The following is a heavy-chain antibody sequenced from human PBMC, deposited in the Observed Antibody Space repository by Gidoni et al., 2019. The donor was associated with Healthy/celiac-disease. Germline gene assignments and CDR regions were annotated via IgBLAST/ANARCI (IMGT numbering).Heavy chain of an antibody. CDR1: GYSFIGYY. CDR3: ARDLGDGYNYAPDY. D-gene: IGHD5-12*01. J-gene: IGHJ4*02. CDR2: INPKSGGT. Sequence: QSHLVQSGAEVKKPGASVKVPCKASGYSFIGYYMHWVRQAPGQGLEWMGWINPKSGGTNYTQKVQGRVTMTRDRSISTAYMEVSSLRSDDTAMYYCARDLGDGYNYAPDYWGQGTLVTVSS. V-gene: IGHV1-2*02.